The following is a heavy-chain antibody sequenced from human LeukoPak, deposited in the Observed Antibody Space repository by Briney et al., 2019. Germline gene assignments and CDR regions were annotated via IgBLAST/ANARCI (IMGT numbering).Heavy chain of an antibody. Sequence: PGGSLRLSCGASGFAFSSYWMAWLRQAPGKGLEFVANIEPAGSATYYADSVQGRVTISRDNTKNLLYLQMNSLTAEDSAVYHCGRFGYVSAVDTWGQGAMVTVSS. V-gene: IGHV3-7*01. CDR3: GRFGYVSAVDT. CDR1: GFAFSSYW. D-gene: IGHD2-15*01. J-gene: IGHJ5*02. CDR2: IEPAGSAT.